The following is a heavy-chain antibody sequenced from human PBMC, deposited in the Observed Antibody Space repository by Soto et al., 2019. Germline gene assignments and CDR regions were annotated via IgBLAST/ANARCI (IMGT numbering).Heavy chain of an antibody. V-gene: IGHV4-34*01. Sequence: SETLSLTCAVYGGSFSGYYWSWIRQPPGKGLEWIGEINHSGSTNYNPSLKSRVTISVDTSKNQFSLKLSSVTAADTAVYYCARGCATMVRGVILHYYFDFWGQGTLDTVSS. J-gene: IGHJ4*02. CDR3: ARGCATMVRGVILHYYFDF. D-gene: IGHD3-10*01. CDR2: INHSGST. CDR1: GGSFSGYY.